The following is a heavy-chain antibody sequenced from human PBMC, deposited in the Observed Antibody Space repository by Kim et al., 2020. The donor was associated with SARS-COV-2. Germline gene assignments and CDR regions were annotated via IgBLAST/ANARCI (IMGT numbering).Heavy chain of an antibody. CDR3: ARDRPLKRVVTFSREYYYGMDV. V-gene: IGHV4-31*03. J-gene: IGHJ6*02. D-gene: IGHD2-21*02. CDR1: GGSISSGGYY. Sequence: SETLSLTCTVSGGSISSGGYYWSWIRQHPGKGLEWIGYIYYSGSTYYNPSLKSRVTISVDTSKNQFSLKLSSVTAADTAVYYCARDRPLKRVVTFSREYYYGMDVWGQGTTVTVSS. CDR2: IYYSGST.